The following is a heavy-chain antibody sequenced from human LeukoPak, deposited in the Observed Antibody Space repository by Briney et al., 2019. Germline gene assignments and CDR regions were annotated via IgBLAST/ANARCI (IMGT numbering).Heavy chain of an antibody. CDR2: IYYSGST. V-gene: IGHV4-39*01. CDR1: GGSISSSSYY. D-gene: IGHD6-13*01. CDR3: ARRRVGSSDVDY. J-gene: IGHJ4*02. Sequence: PSETLSLTCTVSGGSISSSSYYWGWIRQPPGKGLEWIGSIYYSGSTYYNPSLKSRVTISIDTSKNQFSLKLTSVTAADTTVYYCARRRVGSSDVDYWGQGTLVTVSS.